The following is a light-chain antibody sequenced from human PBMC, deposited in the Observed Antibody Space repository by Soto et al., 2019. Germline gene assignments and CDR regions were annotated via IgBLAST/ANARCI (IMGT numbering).Light chain of an antibody. Sequence: DIQMTQSLSSLSASVGDTVTITCRASQSISNSLSWYQQKPGKAPKFLIYVASTLQRGVPSRFSGSGSGTDFTLTIGSLQPEDVATYYCQQTFSPPYTFGQGTKLEIK. J-gene: IGKJ2*01. CDR2: VAS. CDR3: QQTFSPPYT. V-gene: IGKV1-39*01. CDR1: QSISNS.